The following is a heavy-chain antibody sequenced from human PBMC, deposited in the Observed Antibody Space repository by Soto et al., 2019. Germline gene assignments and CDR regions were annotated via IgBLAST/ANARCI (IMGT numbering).Heavy chain of an antibody. D-gene: IGHD6-19*01. CDR1: GYTLTELS. CDR2: FDPEDGET. Sequence: EASVKVSCKVSGYTLTELSMHWVRQAPGKGLEWMGGFDPEDGETIYAQKFQGRVTMTEDTSTDTAYMELSSLRSEDTAVYYCATAPIAVAGATFDYWGQGTLVTVSS. V-gene: IGHV1-24*01. CDR3: ATAPIAVAGATFDY. J-gene: IGHJ4*02.